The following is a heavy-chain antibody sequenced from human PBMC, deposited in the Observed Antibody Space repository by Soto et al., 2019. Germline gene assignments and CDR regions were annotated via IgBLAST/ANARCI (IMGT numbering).Heavy chain of an antibody. J-gene: IGHJ4*02. Sequence: QVQLVESGGGVVQPGRSLRLSCAASGFTFSSYGMHWVRQAPGKGLEWVAVISYDGSNKYYADSMKGRFTISRDNSKNTLYLQMNSLRAEDTAVYYCAKDAPTYGGNDGWVFGYWGQGTLVTVSS. CDR2: ISYDGSNK. CDR3: AKDAPTYGGNDGWVFGY. V-gene: IGHV3-30*18. CDR1: GFTFSSYG. D-gene: IGHD2-15*01.